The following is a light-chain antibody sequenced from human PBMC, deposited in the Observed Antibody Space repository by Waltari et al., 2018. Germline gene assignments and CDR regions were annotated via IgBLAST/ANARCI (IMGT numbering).Light chain of an antibody. V-gene: IGLV2-14*03. CDR2: DVR. J-gene: IGLJ2*01. CDR1: SSDVGGYNF. CDR3: SSYRRSSTYVL. Sequence: SALTQPASVSGYTGQSITISCSGISSDVGGYNFVSWYQQHPGKAPKLLIFDVRNRPSGVSNRFSGSKSGNTASLTISGLQPEDEADYYCSSYRRSSTYVLLGGGTKLTVL.